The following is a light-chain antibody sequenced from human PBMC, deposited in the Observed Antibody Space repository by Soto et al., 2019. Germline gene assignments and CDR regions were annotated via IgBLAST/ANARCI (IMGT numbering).Light chain of an antibody. Sequence: DIQMTQSPSSVSASVGDRVTITCRASQAIGSWLNWYQQKPGEAPKLLIFSGSLLHSGVPPRFSGSGSGTDFTLTISSLQPEDFATYYCQQTLSFPPTFGQGTKVDIK. CDR3: QQTLSFPPT. CDR2: SGS. J-gene: IGKJ1*01. CDR1: QAIGSW. V-gene: IGKV1-12*01.